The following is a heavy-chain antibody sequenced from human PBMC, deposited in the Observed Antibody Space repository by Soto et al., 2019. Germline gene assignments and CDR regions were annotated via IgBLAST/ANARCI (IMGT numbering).Heavy chain of an antibody. CDR3: VRGHLWFGGYSENDAFDI. V-gene: IGHV3-30-3*01. D-gene: IGHD3-10*01. CDR2: ISYDGSNK. J-gene: IGHJ3*02. CDR1: AFTFSSYA. Sequence: QVRLVESGGDVVQPGNSLRLSCSASAFTFSSYAMHWVRQAPGKGLEWVAFISYDGSNKYYTDSVKGRFTISRDNSNNVLSLHMNSLRPEDTAVYYCVRGHLWFGGYSENDAFDIWGQGTTVTVSS.